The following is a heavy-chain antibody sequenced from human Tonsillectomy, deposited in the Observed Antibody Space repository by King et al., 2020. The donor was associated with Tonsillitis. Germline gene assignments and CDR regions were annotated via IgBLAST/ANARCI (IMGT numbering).Heavy chain of an antibody. J-gene: IGHJ4*02. CDR3: ARGPSAISGLVLTPPTYIDL. V-gene: IGHV4-34*01. CDR2: INHGGDT. CDR1: GGSFSDYS. D-gene: IGHD3-3*01. Sequence: VQLQQWGAGLLKPSETLSLTCAVYGGSFSDYSWSWIRQPPGKGLEWIGQINHGGDTYYNQSLKSRVTISVDTSKNQFSLRMSSVTAADTTVYYCARGPSAISGLVLTPPTYIDLGGQVTLVTVSS.